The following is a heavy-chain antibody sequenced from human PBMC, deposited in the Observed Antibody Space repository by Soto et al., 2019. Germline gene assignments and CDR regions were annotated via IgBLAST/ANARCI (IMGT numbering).Heavy chain of an antibody. Sequence: QVQVVQSGAEVKKPGSSVKVSCKTSGGTFSTAAISWVRQAPGQGLEWMGGIMPIFRTPDYAQKFQGRVTITADESASTAYLELSSLRSEDTAVYYCARDKDRAQLGGNYYYLMDVWGQGTTVTVTS. J-gene: IGHJ6*02. D-gene: IGHD3-10*01. CDR3: ARDKDRAQLGGNYYYLMDV. CDR1: GGTFSTAA. CDR2: IMPIFRTP. V-gene: IGHV1-69*12.